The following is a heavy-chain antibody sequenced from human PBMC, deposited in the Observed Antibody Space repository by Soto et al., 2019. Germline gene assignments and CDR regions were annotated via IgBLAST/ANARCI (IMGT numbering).Heavy chain of an antibody. Sequence: ASVKVSCKASGGTFSSYTISWVRQAPGQGLEWMGRIIPILGIANYAQKFQGRVTITADKSTSTAYMELSSLRSEDTAVYYCARDRPDYSNPSYYYYYMDVWGKGTTVTVSS. V-gene: IGHV1-69*04. CDR2: IIPILGIA. D-gene: IGHD4-4*01. CDR1: GGTFSSYT. J-gene: IGHJ6*03. CDR3: ARDRPDYSNPSYYYYYMDV.